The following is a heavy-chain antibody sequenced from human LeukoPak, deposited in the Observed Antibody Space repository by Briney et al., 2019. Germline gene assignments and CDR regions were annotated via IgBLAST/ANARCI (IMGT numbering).Heavy chain of an antibody. CDR2: IYYSGST. V-gene: IGHV4-39*01. J-gene: IGHJ5*02. CDR1: GGSISSSSYY. Sequence: NPSETLSLTCTVSGGSISSSSYYWGWIRQPPGKGLEWIGSIYYSGSTYYNPSLKSRVTISVDTSKNQFSLKLSSVTAADTAVYYCARQFGLSWFDPWGQGTLVTVSS. CDR3: ARQFGLSWFDP. D-gene: IGHD3-10*01.